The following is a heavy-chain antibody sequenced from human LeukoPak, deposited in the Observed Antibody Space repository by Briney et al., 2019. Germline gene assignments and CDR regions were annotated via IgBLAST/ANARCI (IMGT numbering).Heavy chain of an antibody. J-gene: IGHJ6*03. Sequence: GSLRLSCAASGFTFSSYSMNWVRQAPGKGLEWVSSISSSSSYIYYADSVKGRFTISRDNAKNSLYLQMNNLRAEDTAVYYCARIPNSGYDYGYYYYYMDVWGKGTTVTVSS. D-gene: IGHD5-12*01. CDR3: ARIPNSGYDYGYYYYYMDV. CDR2: ISSSSSYI. CDR1: GFTFSSYS. V-gene: IGHV3-21*03.